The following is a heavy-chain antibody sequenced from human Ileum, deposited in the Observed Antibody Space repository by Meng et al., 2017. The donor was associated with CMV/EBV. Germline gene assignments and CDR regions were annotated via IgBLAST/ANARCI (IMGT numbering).Heavy chain of an antibody. D-gene: IGHD2-15*01. V-gene: IGHV3-74*01. CDR1: GFIFTSYW. Sequence: SLKFSCASSGFIFTSYWMHWVRQAPGKGLVWVSRINSDGSSTSYADSVKGRFTISRDNAKNTLYLQMNSLRAEDTAVYYCARDCSGGSCYRGGYYYGMDVWGQGTTVTVSS. J-gene: IGHJ6*02. CDR3: ARDCSGGSCYRGGYYYGMDV. CDR2: INSDGSST.